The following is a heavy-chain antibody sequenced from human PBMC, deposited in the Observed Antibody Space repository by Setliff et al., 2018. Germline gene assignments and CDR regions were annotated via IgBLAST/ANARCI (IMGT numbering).Heavy chain of an antibody. CDR3: ARVTMVRDDAFDI. Sequence: ASVKVSCKASGYTFTGYYMHWVRQAPGQGLEWMGRINPNSGGTNYAQKFQGRVTMTRDTSISTAYMELSRLRSDDTAVYYCARVTMVRDDAFDIWGQGTMVTVSS. D-gene: IGHD3-10*01. CDR2: INPNSGGT. V-gene: IGHV1-2*06. CDR1: GYTFTGYY. J-gene: IGHJ3*02.